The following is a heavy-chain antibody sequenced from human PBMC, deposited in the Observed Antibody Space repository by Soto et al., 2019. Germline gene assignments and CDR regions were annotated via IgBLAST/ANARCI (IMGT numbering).Heavy chain of an antibody. CDR2: IYYSGST. CDR3: ARRTRYYYMDV. Sequence: SETLSLTCTVSGGSISSYYWSWIRQPPGKGLEWIGYIYYSGSTNYNPSLKSRVTISVDTSKNQFSLKLSSVTAADTAVYYCARRTRYYYMDVWGKGTTVTVSS. V-gene: IGHV4-59*08. D-gene: IGHD2-2*01. J-gene: IGHJ6*03. CDR1: GGSISSYY.